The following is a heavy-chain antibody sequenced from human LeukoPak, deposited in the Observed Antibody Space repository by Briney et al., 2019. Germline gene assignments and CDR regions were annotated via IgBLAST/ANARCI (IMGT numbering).Heavy chain of an antibody. CDR1: GITFRNYA. V-gene: IGHV3-23*01. CDR3: GKDPNGDYIGAFDF. Sequence: GGSLRLSCVASGITFRNYAVTWVRQAPGKGLEWVSSITGSGDTRRYADSVKGRFTISRGNSVDTLYLQMNSLSAEDTAIYYCGKDPNGDYIGAFDFWGRGTMVTVSS. J-gene: IGHJ3*01. D-gene: IGHD4-17*01. CDR2: ITGSGDTR.